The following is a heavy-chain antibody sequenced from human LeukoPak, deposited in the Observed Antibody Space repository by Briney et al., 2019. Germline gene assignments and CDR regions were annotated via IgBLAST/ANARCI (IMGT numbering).Heavy chain of an antibody. CDR1: GFTFSSYS. V-gene: IGHV3-21*01. Sequence: GGSLRLSCAASGFTFSSYSMNWVRQAPGKGLEWVSSISSSSSYIYYADSVKGRFTISRDNAKDSLYLQMNSLRAEDTAVYYCARDKGIVYAFDIWGQGTMVTVSS. CDR2: ISSSSSYI. J-gene: IGHJ3*02. D-gene: IGHD1-26*01. CDR3: ARDKGIVYAFDI.